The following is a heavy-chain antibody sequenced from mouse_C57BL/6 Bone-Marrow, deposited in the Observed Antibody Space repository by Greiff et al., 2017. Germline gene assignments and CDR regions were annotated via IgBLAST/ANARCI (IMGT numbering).Heavy chain of an antibody. J-gene: IGHJ3*01. CDR3: TAEFAY. V-gene: IGHV14-4*01. Sequence: EVQLQQSGAELVRPGASVKLSCTASGFTFTDYYMHWVKQRPEQGLEWIGWIDPENGDTEYASKFQGKATITADTSSNKAYLQLSSLTSEDTAVYSCTAEFAYWGQGTLVTVSA. CDR2: IDPENGDT. CDR1: GFTFTDYY.